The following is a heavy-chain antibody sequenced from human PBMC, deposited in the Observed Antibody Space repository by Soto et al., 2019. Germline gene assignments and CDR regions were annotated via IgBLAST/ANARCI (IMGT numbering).Heavy chain of an antibody. CDR2: NYHSGST. Sequence: QLQLQESGSGLVKPSQTLSLTCAVSGGSISSGGYSWSWIRQPPGKGLEWIGYNYHSGSTSYNPSLTSRVTRSEQRSKSQVPLKLSPVTAADTAVYYCARAGGLGAVAVDYCGQATLATFSS. V-gene: IGHV4-30-2*01. D-gene: IGHD6-19*01. CDR3: ARAGGLGAVAVDY. CDR1: GGSISSGGYS. J-gene: IGHJ4*02.